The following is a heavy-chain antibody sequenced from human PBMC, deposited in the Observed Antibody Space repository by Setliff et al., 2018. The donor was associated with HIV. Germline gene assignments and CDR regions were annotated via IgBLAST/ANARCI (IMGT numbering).Heavy chain of an antibody. J-gene: IGHJ6*03. CDR2: IYYSGNT. D-gene: IGHD3-3*01. Sequence: SETLSLTCTVSGGSISSSSYYWDWIRQPPGKGLEWIGGIYYSGNTSYNPSLKSRVTISVDTSKKQLSLRLRSVTAADTAKYYCARGLAGDYDFWSGYRDYYYMDIWGKGTTVTVSS. CDR1: GGSISSSSYY. CDR3: ARGLAGDYDFWSGYRDYYYMDI. V-gene: IGHV4-39*07.